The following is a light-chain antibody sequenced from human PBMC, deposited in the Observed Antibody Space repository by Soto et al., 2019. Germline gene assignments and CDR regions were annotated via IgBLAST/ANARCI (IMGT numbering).Light chain of an antibody. CDR2: AAS. J-gene: IGKJ1*01. Sequence: IEMAQSPSSLSASVGDRVTITCRASQTISHYLNWYQHKPGKAPNLLIYAASTLQSGVPSRFSGSGSGTEFTLTISSLQPDDFATYYCQQYDTYSTFGQGTKVDIK. V-gene: IGKV1-5*01. CDR3: QQYDTYST. CDR1: QTISHY.